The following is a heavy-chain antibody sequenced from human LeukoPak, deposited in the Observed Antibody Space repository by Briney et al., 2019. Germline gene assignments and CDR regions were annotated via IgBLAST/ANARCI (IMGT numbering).Heavy chain of an antibody. CDR1: GVTFSSYA. J-gene: IGHJ4*02. V-gene: IGHV3-23*01. CDR2: ISGSGGST. CDR3: AKDLNIYDSSGYAIDY. D-gene: IGHD3-22*01. Sequence: GGSLRLSCAASGVTFSSYAMSWVPQAPGKGREWGSAISGSGGSTYYADSVKGRFTISRDNSNNTLYLQMNSLRAEDTAVYYCAKDLNIYDSSGYAIDYWGQGTLVTVSS.